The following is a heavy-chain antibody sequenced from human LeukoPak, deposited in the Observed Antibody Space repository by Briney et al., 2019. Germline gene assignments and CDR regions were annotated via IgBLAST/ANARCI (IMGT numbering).Heavy chain of an antibody. D-gene: IGHD5-24*01. J-gene: IGHJ4*02. CDR1: GFTFSSYS. V-gene: IGHV3-21*01. CDR2: ISSSSSYI. Sequence: GGSLRLSCAASGFTFSSYSMNWVRQAPGKGLEWVSSISSSSSYIYYADSVRGRFTISRDNAKNSLYLQMNSLRAEDTAVYYCAGGWLQSSPFDYWGQGTLVTVSS. CDR3: AGGWLQSSPFDY.